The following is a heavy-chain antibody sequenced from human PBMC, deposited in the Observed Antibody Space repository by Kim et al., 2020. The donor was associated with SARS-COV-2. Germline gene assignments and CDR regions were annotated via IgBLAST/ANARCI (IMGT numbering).Heavy chain of an antibody. CDR3: ARDSDDSGSFFDY. Sequence: YADSVKGRFTISRDNSKNTLYLQMNSLRVEDTAVYFCARDSDDSGSFFDYWGQGTLVTVSS. V-gene: IGHV3-30*01. D-gene: IGHD3-10*01. J-gene: IGHJ4*02.